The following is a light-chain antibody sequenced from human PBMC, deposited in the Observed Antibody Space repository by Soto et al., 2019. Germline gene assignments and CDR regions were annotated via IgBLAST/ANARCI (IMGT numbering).Light chain of an antibody. CDR2: IAS. J-gene: IGKJ4*01. V-gene: IGKV1-9*01. Sequence: IQLTQSPSSLSTSIGDRVTITCRASQGISNYLAWYQQKPGKAPKLLIYIASTLQGGVPSRFSGSGSGTDFSLTISSLQPEDVATYYCQYLNSFPLTFGGGTKVDIK. CDR1: QGISNY. CDR3: QYLNSFPLT.